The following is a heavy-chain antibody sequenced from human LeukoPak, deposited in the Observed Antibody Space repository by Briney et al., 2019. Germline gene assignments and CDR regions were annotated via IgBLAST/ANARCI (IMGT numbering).Heavy chain of an antibody. D-gene: IGHD5-24*01. CDR1: GGSISSGDYY. V-gene: IGHV4-30-4*01. CDR2: IYYSGST. CDR3: ARGGLQYYFDY. J-gene: IGHJ4*02. Sequence: SQTLSLTCTVSGGSISSGDYYWRWIRQPPGKGLEWIGYIYYSGSTYYNPSLKSRVTISVDTSKNQFSLKLSSVTAADTAVYYCARGGLQYYFDYWGQGTLVTVSS.